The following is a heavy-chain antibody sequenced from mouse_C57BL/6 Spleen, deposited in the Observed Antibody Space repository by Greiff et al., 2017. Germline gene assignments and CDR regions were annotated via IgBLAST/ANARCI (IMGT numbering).Heavy chain of an antibody. J-gene: IGHJ2*01. V-gene: IGHV1-64*01. CDR2: IHPNSGST. CDR3: ARVVSDVAANDFDD. Sequence: QVQLQQPGAELVKPGASVKLSCKASGYTFTSYWMHWVKQRPGQGLEWIGMIHPNSGSTNYNAKFKSKATLTVDKSSSTAYMQLSSLTSEDSAVYYWARVVSDVAANDFDDWGQGTTLTVSS. CDR1: GYTFTSYW. D-gene: IGHD1-1*01.